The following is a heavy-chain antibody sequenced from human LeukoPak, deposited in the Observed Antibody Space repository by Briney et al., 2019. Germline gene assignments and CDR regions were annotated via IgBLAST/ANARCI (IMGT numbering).Heavy chain of an antibody. V-gene: IGHV3-7*01. Sequence: GGSLRLSCAASGFTFSSYWMSWVRQAPGKGLEWVANIKQDGSEKYYVDSVKGRFTISRDNFENTLHLQMNSLRGDDTAVFYCARGMGSSWYTFHSWGQGTLVTVSS. CDR2: IKQDGSEK. CDR3: ARGMGSSWYTFHS. CDR1: GFTFSSYW. D-gene: IGHD6-13*01. J-gene: IGHJ4*02.